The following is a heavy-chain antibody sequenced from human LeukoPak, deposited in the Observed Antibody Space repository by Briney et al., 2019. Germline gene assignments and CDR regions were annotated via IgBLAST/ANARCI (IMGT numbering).Heavy chain of an antibody. D-gene: IGHD4-17*01. J-gene: IGHJ4*02. Sequence: GGSLRLSCAASGFTFSSYWMHWVRQAPGKGLVWVSRINSDGSSTSYADSVEGRFTISRDNAKNTLYLQMNSLRAEDTAVYYCARDPTTVTMTAPFDYWGQGTLVTVSS. CDR2: INSDGSST. CDR3: ARDPTTVTMTAPFDY. CDR1: GFTFSSYW. V-gene: IGHV3-74*01.